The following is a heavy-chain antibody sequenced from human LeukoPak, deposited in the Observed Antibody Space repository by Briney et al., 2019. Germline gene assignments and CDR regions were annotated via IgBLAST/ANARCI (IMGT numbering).Heavy chain of an antibody. D-gene: IGHD2-2*01. J-gene: IGHJ4*02. V-gene: IGHV1-2*02. Sequence: GASVKVSCKASGYTITGYYMYWLRQAPGQGPEWMGWINPDTGGTNYAQNFQARVTMTRDTSSNTAYMELSRLRSGDTAVYYCARDPKSQLLLDYWGQGTLVTVSS. CDR2: INPDTGGT. CDR1: GYTITGYY. CDR3: ARDPKSQLLLDY.